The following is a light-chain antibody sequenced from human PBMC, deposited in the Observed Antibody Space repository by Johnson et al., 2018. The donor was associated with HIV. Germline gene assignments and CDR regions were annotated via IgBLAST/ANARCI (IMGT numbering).Light chain of an antibody. CDR2: DNN. J-gene: IGLJ1*01. CDR3: GTWDSTMSAGGV. V-gene: IGLV1-51*01. CDR1: SSNIGNNY. Sequence: QSVLTQPPSVSAAPGQKVTISCSGSSSNIGNNYVSWYQQLPGTAPKLLIYDNNKRPSGIPDRFSGSKSGTSATLGITGLQTGDEADYYFGTWDSTMSAGGVFGTGTKGSGL.